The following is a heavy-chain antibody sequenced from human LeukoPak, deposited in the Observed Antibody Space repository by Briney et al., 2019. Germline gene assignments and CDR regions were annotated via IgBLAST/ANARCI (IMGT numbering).Heavy chain of an antibody. J-gene: IGHJ4*02. Sequence: PGGSLRLSCAASGFTFSSYGMHWVRQAPGKGLEWVAVIGYDGSNKYDADYVKGRFTISRDNSKNTLYLQMSSLRAEDTAVYYCTRDLSAGLPGGFDFWGQGTLVTVSS. CDR1: GFTFSSYG. D-gene: IGHD3-10*01. V-gene: IGHV3-33*01. CDR2: IGYDGSNK. CDR3: TRDLSAGLPGGFDF.